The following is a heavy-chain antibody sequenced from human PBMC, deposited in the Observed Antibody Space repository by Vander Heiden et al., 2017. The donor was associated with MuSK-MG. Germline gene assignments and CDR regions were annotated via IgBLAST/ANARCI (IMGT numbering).Heavy chain of an antibody. D-gene: IGHD6-6*01. V-gene: IGHV3-9*01. CDR2: ISWNSGSI. J-gene: IGHJ4*02. Sequence: EVQLVESGGGLVQPGRSLRLPCAASGFTLYDYAMHWVRQAPGKGLEWVSGISWNSGSIAYADSVKGRFTISRDNAKNFLYLQMNSLRDEDTALYYCAKDMASLLAARPFDYWGQGTLVTVSS. CDR3: AKDMASLLAARPFDY. CDR1: GFTLYDYA.